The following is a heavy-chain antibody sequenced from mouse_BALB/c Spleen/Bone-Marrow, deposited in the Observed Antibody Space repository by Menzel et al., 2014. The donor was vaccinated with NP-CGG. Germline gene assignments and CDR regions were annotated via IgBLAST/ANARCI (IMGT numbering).Heavy chain of an antibody. CDR2: ISINGGST. CDR1: GFTFSSYG. J-gene: IGHJ1*01. D-gene: IGHD1-1*01. V-gene: IGHV5-6-3*01. Sequence: EVQGVESGGGLVQPGGSLKLSCVASGFTFSSYGMSWVRQTPDKRLELVATISINGGSTYYPDSVKGQFTISRDNAKNTLYLQMSSLKSEDTAMYYCARVYGWYFDAWGAGTTVTVSS. CDR3: ARVYGWYFDA.